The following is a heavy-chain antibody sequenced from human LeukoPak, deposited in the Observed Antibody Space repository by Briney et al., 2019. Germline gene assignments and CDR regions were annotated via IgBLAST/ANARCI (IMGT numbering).Heavy chain of an antibody. CDR3: ARPPPYYYDSSGYPFDY. V-gene: IGHV1-2*02. CDR2: INPNSGGT. D-gene: IGHD3-22*01. J-gene: IGHJ4*02. Sequence: ASVKVSCKASGYTFTGYYMHWVRQAPGQGLEWMGWINPNSGGTNYAQKFQGRVTMTRDTSISTAYMELSRLRSDDTAVYCCARPPPYYYDSSGYPFDYWGQGTLVTVSS. CDR1: GYTFTGYY.